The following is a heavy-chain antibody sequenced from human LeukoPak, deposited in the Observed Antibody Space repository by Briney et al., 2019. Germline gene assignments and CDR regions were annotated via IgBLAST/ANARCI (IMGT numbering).Heavy chain of an antibody. D-gene: IGHD3-16*01. CDR1: GFTYGTYA. CDR3: AKDSIYGGWGNAFDI. V-gene: IGHV3-30*02. CDR2: LRYDGNNK. Sequence: GGSLRLSCAASGFTYGTYAVSWVRQAPGKGLEWVAFLRYDGNNKFYTDSVKGRFTISRDNSKNMLYLQMNSLRVEDAAVYYCAKDSIYGGWGNAFDIWGQGTMVTVSS. J-gene: IGHJ3*02.